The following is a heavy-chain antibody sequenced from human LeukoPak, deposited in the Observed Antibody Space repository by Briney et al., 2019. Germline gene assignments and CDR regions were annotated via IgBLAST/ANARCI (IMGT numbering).Heavy chain of an antibody. CDR3: ARAIYYYDSSGYPRDY. CDR1: GYTFTGYY. V-gene: IGHV1-2*02. CDR2: INPNSGGT. J-gene: IGHJ4*02. Sequence: ASVKVSCKASGYTFTGYYMHWVRQAPGQGLEWMGWINPNSGGTNYAQTFQGRVTMTRDTSINTAYMELSRLRSDDTAVYYCARAIYYYDSSGYPRDYWGQGTLVTASS. D-gene: IGHD3-22*01.